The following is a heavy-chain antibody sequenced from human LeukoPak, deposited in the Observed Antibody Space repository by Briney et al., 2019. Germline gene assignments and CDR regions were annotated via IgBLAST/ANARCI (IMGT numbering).Heavy chain of an antibody. CDR2: MNSNSGNT. CDR3: ARGDY. V-gene: IGHV1-8*01. Sequence: ASVKVSCEASGYTFTSYDINWVRQATGQGLEWMGWMNSNSGNTGYGQKFQGRVTLTRNTLTSTAYLELSSLRSEDTAVYYCARGDYWGQGTLVTVSS. J-gene: IGHJ4*02. CDR1: GYTFTSYD.